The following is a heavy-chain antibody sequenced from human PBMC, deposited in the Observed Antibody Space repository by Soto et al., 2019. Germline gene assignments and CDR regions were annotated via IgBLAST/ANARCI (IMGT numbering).Heavy chain of an antibody. CDR3: VRLLDYDFWSGYGWFDP. J-gene: IGHJ5*02. CDR1: GGSISSSSYY. CDR2: IYYSGST. V-gene: IGHV4-39*01. D-gene: IGHD3-3*01. Sequence: SETLSLTCTVSGGSISSSSYYWGWIRQPPGKGLEWIGSIYYSGSTYYNPSLKSRVTISVDTSKNQFSLKLSSVTAADTAVYYCVRLLDYDFWSGYGWFDPWGQGTLVTVSS.